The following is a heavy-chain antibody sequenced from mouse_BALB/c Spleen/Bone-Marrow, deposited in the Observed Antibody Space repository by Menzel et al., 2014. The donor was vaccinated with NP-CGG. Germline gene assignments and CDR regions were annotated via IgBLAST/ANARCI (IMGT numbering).Heavy chain of an antibody. CDR3: ASYYYGNSGFAY. V-gene: IGHV14-3*02. J-gene: IGHJ3*01. D-gene: IGHD1-1*01. CDR1: GFNIKDTY. CDR2: IDPANGNT. Sequence: VQLQQSGAELVKPGASVKLSCTASGFNIKDTYMHWVKQRPEQGLEWIGRIDPANGNTKYDPKFQGKATITADTSSNTAYLQLSSLTSEDTAVYYCASYYYGNSGFAYWGQGTLVTVCA.